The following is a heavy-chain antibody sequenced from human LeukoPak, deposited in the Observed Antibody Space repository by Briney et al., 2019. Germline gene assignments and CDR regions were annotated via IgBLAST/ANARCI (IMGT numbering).Heavy chain of an antibody. J-gene: IGHJ5*02. V-gene: IGHV3-48*03. CDR2: ISGRDGTT. CDR1: GFTFTSYE. D-gene: IGHD3-10*01. CDR3: ARGTLRRKGSGTSWFDP. Sequence: PGRSLRLSCAASGFTFTSYEMNCVRQAPGKGLECVSYISGRDGTTYYADSVKGRFTISRDNAKNSLSLQMNSLRAEDTAVYYCARGTLRRKGSGTSWFDPWGQGTLVTVSS.